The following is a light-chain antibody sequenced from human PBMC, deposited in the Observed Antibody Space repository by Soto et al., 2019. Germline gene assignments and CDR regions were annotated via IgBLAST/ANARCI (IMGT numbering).Light chain of an antibody. CDR2: EVF. CDR3: LQPLQFPLT. V-gene: IGKV2D-29*01. J-gene: IGKJ4*01. Sequence: DIELTQTPLSLSVTPGQPASISCKSSQSLLHSDGKTNSYWYLQQQGQPPQFLMYEVFNRFSGVPDRFSGRGSWTDFTLKISRVEAEDVGVYYCLQPLQFPLTFGGGTKVEIK. CDR1: QSLLHSDGKTN.